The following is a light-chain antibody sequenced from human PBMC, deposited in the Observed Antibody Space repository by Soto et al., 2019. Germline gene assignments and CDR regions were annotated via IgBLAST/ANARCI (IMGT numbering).Light chain of an antibody. V-gene: IGKV1-5*01. J-gene: IGKJ1*01. CDR2: DAA. CDR3: QQYDNFSKS. CDR1: QSIRSW. Sequence: DIQMTQSPSTLSASVGDRVTITCRASQSIRSWLAWYQQKPGKAPQLLIYDAANVESGVPSRFSGSGSRTEFTLAISSLQPDDSATYYCQQYDNFSKSFGRGTKVEVK.